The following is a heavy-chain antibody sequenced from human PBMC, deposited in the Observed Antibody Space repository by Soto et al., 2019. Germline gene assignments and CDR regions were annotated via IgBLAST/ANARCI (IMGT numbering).Heavy chain of an antibody. D-gene: IGHD2-21*02. CDR3: ARDKGVLCDCHFDS. CDR1: GFIFTSYI. V-gene: IGHV3-30*01. J-gene: IGHJ4*02. Sequence: QVQLVESGGGVVQPRRSLRLSCAASGFIFTSYIVHWVLQAPGTGLEWVASVSYDGSKKHYADSVKGRFSISRDNSKNTGYLQMNSLRTEDTAVYYCARDKGVLCDCHFDSWGQGTLVTVSS. CDR2: VSYDGSKK.